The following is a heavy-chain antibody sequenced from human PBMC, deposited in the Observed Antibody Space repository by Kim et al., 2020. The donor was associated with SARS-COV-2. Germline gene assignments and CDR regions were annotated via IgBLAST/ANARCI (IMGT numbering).Heavy chain of an antibody. CDR1: GGSISTYY. CDR2: IYTSGST. D-gene: IGHD2-2*01. CDR3: AREDQYCSSTSCYPGAFDI. Sequence: SETLSLTCTVSGGSISTYYWSWIRQPAGKGLEWIGRIYTSGSTNYNPSLKSRVTMSVDTSKNQFSLKLSSVTAADTAVYYCAREDQYCSSTSCYPGAFDIWGQGTMVTVSS. J-gene: IGHJ3*02. V-gene: IGHV4-4*07.